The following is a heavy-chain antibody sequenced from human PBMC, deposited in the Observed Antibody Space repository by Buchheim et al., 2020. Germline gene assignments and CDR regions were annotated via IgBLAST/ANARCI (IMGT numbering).Heavy chain of an antibody. V-gene: IGHV1-46*01. J-gene: IGHJ6*02. CDR1: GYTFTTYY. CDR2: INPSGGST. CDR3: ASHTTPLEPHQLYFYYYGMDV. D-gene: IGHD1-1*01. Sequence: QVQLVQSGAEVKKPGASVKVSCKASGYTFTTYYMHWVRQAPGQGLEWVGIINPSGGSTSYAQKFQGRVTMTRDTSTSTVYMELSSLRSEDTAVYYCASHTTPLEPHQLYFYYYGMDVWGQGT.